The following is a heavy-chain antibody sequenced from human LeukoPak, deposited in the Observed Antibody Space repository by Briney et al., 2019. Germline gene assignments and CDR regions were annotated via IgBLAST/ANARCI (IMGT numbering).Heavy chain of an antibody. CDR1: GFTFSSYE. CDR2: ISSSGSTI. CDR3: ARVSGYSGTWYVDY. D-gene: IGHD6-13*01. J-gene: IGHJ4*02. V-gene: IGHV3-48*03. Sequence: GGSLRLSCAASGFTFSSYEMNWVRQAPGKGLEWVSYISSSGSTIYYADSVKGRFTISRDNAKNSLYLQMNSLRADDTAVYYCARVSGYSGTWYVDYWGQGTLVTVSS.